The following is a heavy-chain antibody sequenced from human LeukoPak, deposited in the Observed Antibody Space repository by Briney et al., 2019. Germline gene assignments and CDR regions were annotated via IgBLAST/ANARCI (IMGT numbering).Heavy chain of an antibody. J-gene: IGHJ4*02. CDR3: VRLKGGY. Sequence: PGGSLRLSCAASGFTFSNYWMHWVRQAPGKGLVWVSRINGDSSTTAYADSVKGRFTISRDNAKNTAYLQINSLRAEDTAVYYCVRLKGGYWGQGTLATVSS. CDR2: INGDSSTT. V-gene: IGHV3-74*01. D-gene: IGHD1-26*01. CDR1: GFTFSNYW.